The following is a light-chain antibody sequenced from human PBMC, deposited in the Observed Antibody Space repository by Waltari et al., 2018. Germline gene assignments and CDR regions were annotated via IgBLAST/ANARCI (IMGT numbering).Light chain of an antibody. CDR2: RAS. CDR1: ETIGSG. Sequence: TVVTQSPATLSVSPGERATLSCRTSETIGSGLAWYQQKPCQAPRLLIYRASTRAAGIPDRFSGFGSETEFTLTISSLQSEDSAVYYCQQYNRWPPGTFGQGTKVEI. V-gene: IGKV3D-15*01. CDR3: QQYNRWPPGT. J-gene: IGKJ1*01.